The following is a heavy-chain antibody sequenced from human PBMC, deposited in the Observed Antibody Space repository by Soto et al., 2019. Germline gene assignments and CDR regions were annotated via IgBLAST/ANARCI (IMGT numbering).Heavy chain of an antibody. V-gene: IGHV1-18*01. CDR2: ISAYNGNT. Sequence: ASVKVSCKASGYTFTSYGISWVRQAPGQGLEWMGWISAYNGNTNYAQKLQGRVTMTTDTSTSTAYMELRSLRSDDTAVYYCRRVTFLGVIVIEGLDAFDSRAQRTMDTGSS. J-gene: IGHJ3*02. CDR1: GYTFTSYG. D-gene: IGHD3-16*02. CDR3: RRVTFLGVIVIEGLDAFDS.